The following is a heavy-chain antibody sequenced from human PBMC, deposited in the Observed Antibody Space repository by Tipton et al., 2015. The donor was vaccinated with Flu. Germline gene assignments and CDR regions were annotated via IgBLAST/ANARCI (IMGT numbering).Heavy chain of an antibody. D-gene: IGHD3-3*01. CDR1: GFTFSDYY. CDR2: ISSSGSTI. V-gene: IGHV3-11*01. Sequence: SLRLSCAASGFTFSDYYMSWIRQAPGKGLEWVSHISSSGSTINYADSVKGRFTISRDNAKRSVHLQMNSLRAEDTAVYYCARDHPPTITVLGEITDYFGMAVWGQGTTVTVSS. J-gene: IGHJ6*02. CDR3: ARDHPPTITVLGEITDYFGMAV.